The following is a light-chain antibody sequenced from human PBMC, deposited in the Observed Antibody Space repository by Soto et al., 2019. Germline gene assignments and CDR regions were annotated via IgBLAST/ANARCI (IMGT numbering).Light chain of an antibody. CDR1: QGISSY. CDR3: QQSYNSPQT. J-gene: IGKJ1*01. Sequence: AILITQSPSSLSASPGDRVTITCRASQGISSYLAWYQQQPGKAPKLLIYAASTLQSGVPSRFSGSGSGTDFTLTINSLQPEDFATYSCQQSYNSPQTFGQGTKVAIK. CDR2: AAS. V-gene: IGKV1-8*01.